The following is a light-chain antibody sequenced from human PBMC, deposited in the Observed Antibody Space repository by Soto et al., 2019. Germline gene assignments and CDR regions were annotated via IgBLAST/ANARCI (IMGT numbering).Light chain of an antibody. Sequence: EIVMTQSPGTVSVSPGERVTLSCRASQSVSSNLAWYQHKPGQAPRLLIYGASTRATDIPARFSGSGSGTGFTLTISSLQSEDFAVYYCQQYHNWPPLTFGGGTKVDI. CDR2: GAS. V-gene: IGKV3-15*01. CDR3: QQYHNWPPLT. J-gene: IGKJ4*01. CDR1: QSVSSN.